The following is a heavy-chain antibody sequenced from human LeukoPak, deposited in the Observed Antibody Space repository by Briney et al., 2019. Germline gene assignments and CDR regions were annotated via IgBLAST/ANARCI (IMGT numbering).Heavy chain of an antibody. D-gene: IGHD3-10*01. CDR2: IYSDGTT. J-gene: IGHJ5*02. CDR1: GFTVSRDY. V-gene: IGHV3-66*01. Sequence: PGGSLRLSCAASGFTVSRDYMSWVRQAPGKGLEWVSFIYSDGTTFYADSMKGRFTISRDNSKNTLYLQMNSLRAEDTAVYYCARAIHGATWGQGALVTVSS. CDR3: ARAIHGAT.